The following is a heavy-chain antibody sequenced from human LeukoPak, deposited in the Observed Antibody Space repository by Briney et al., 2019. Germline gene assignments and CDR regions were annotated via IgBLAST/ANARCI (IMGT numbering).Heavy chain of an antibody. CDR2: INCGNGKT. CDR3: ARSIWYNRQYYFDS. CDR1: GYSFNDYA. Sequence: ASVNVSCKASGYSFNDYAIQWVRQAPGHRLGWMGWINCGNGKTKYSEKFQGRVTITRDQSATTAYMDLSSLRSEDTAVYYCARSIWYNRQYYFDSWGQGTLVTVSS. D-gene: IGHD6-13*01. J-gene: IGHJ4*02. V-gene: IGHV1-3*01.